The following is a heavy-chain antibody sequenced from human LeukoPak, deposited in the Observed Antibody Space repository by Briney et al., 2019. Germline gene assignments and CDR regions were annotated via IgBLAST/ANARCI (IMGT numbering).Heavy chain of an antibody. Sequence: GGSLRLSCAASGFTFSSYWMHWVRQAPGKGLVWVSRINSDGSSTSYADSVKGRFTISRDNAKNTLYLQMNSLRAEDTAVYYCARDGIAVAGTYYYYYMDVWGKGTTVTVSS. V-gene: IGHV3-74*01. D-gene: IGHD6-19*01. J-gene: IGHJ6*03. CDR3: ARDGIAVAGTYYYYYMDV. CDR1: GFTFSSYW. CDR2: INSDGSST.